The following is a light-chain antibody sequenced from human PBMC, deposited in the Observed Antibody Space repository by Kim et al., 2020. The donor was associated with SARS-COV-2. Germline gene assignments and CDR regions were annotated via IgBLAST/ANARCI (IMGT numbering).Light chain of an antibody. V-gene: IGKV1-39*01. CDR1: QSISSH. Sequence: DIQMTQSPSTLSASVGDRVTITCRTTQSISSHLNWYQQKPGRAPKLLISAASTLQGGVPSRFSGSGSETDFTLTISSLQPEDFATYFCQQSYITPFTFCPGTKVDI. J-gene: IGKJ3*01. CDR3: QQSYITPFT. CDR2: AAS.